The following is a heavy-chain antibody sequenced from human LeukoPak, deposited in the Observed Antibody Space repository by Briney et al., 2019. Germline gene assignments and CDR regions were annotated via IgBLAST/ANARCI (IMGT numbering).Heavy chain of an antibody. V-gene: IGHV4-4*02. D-gene: IGHD5-24*01. CDR2: IYHSGST. CDR1: GGSISSSNW. J-gene: IGHJ4*02. CDR3: ARTNVEMATTFDY. Sequence: SETLSLTCAVSGGSISSSNWWSWVRQPPGKGLEWIGEIYHSGSTNYNPSLKSRVTISVDKSKNQFSLKLSSVTAADTAVYYCARTNVEMATTFDYWGQGTLVTVSS.